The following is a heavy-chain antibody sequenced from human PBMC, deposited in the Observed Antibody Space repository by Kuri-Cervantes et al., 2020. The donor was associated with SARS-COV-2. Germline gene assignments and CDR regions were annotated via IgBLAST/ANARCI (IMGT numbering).Heavy chain of an antibody. Sequence: GESLKISCAASGFTVSSNYMSWVRQAPGKALEWVSSISGSGSYIYYADSVKGRFTISKESGENSLYLHMNSLRGDDTAVYYCARVAGEGPIYYYYMDVWGKGTTVIVSS. J-gene: IGHJ6*03. V-gene: IGHV3-21*01. CDR1: GFTVSSNY. CDR3: ARVAGEGPIYYYYMDV. CDR2: ISGSGSYI. D-gene: IGHD2-21*01.